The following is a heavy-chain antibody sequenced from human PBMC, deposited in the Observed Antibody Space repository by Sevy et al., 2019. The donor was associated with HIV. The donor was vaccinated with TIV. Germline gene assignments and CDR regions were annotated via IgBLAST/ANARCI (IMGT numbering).Heavy chain of an antibody. J-gene: IGHJ4*02. Sequence: GGSLRLSCAASGFTFTNYGMHWVRQAPGKGLEWVSGISNSGANTYYADSVRGRFTVSRDNSKNTVYLQLNSLRAEATAIYNCAKEWTLLSDWYGEFDYWGQGTLVTVSS. CDR2: ISNSGANT. V-gene: IGHV3-23*01. CDR3: AKEWTLLSDWYGEFDY. D-gene: IGHD6-19*01. CDR1: GFTFTNYG.